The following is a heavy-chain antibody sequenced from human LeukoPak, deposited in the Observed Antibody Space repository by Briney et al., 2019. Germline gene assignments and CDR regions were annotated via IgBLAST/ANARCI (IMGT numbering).Heavy chain of an antibody. V-gene: IGHV1-69*13. Sequence: ASVKVSCKASGGTFSSYAISWVRQAPGQGLECIGGIIPIFGTANYAQKFQGRVTITADESTSTAYMELSSLRSEDTAVYYCARDLYSSGWPQAFDIWGQGTMVTVSS. CDR3: ARDLYSSGWPQAFDI. CDR2: IIPIFGTA. D-gene: IGHD6-19*01. CDR1: GGTFSSYA. J-gene: IGHJ3*02.